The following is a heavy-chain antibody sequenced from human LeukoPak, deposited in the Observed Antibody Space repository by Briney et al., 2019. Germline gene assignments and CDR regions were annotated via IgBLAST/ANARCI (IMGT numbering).Heavy chain of an antibody. V-gene: IGHV3-21*01. CDR3: AKDGHCGGDCYKSAPDY. CDR1: GFTFSSYS. D-gene: IGHD2-21*02. CDR2: ISSSSSYI. Sequence: GGSLRLSCAASGFTFSSYSMNWVRQAPGKGLEWVSSISSSSSYIYYADSVKGRFTISRDNAKNSLYLQMNSLRAEDTAVYYCAKDGHCGGDCYKSAPDYWGQGTLVTVSS. J-gene: IGHJ4*02.